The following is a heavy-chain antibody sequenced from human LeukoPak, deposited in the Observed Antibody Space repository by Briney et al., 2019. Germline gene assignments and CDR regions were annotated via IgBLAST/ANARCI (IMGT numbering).Heavy chain of an antibody. CDR1: GFTFSSYW. CDR2: IKQDGSEK. V-gene: IGHV3-7*01. D-gene: IGHD3-22*01. CDR3: ARGYGMIIVADAFDI. Sequence: GGSLRLSCAASGFTFSSYWMSWVRQAPGKGLEWVANIKQDGSEKYYVDSVKGRFTISRDNAKNSLYLQMNSLRAEDTAVYYCARGYGMIIVADAFDIWGQGTMVTVSS. J-gene: IGHJ3*02.